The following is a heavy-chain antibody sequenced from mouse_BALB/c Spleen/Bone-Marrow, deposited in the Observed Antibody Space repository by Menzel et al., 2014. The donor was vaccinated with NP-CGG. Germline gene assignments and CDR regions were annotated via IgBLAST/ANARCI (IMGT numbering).Heavy chain of an antibody. CDR3: ASPYGNYDAMDY. CDR1: GYTFTSYW. Sequence: QVQLKDSGAELARPGASVKLSCKAYGYTFTSYWMQWVKQRPGQGLEWIGAIYPGDGDTRYTQKFKGKATLTADKSSNTAYMQLSSLASEDSAVYFCASPYGNYDAMDYWGQGTSVTVSS. J-gene: IGHJ4*01. CDR2: IYPGDGDT. V-gene: IGHV1-87*01. D-gene: IGHD2-1*01.